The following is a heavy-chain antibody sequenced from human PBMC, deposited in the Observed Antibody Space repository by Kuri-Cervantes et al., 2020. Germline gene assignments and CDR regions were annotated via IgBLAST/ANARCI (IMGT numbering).Heavy chain of an antibody. J-gene: IGHJ4*02. D-gene: IGHD1-26*01. V-gene: IGHV3-30*03. CDR1: GFNFRSYW. Sequence: GESLKISCAASGFNFRSYWMGWVRQAPGKGLEWVAVISYDGSNKYYADSVKGRFTISRDNSKNTLYLQMNSLRAEDTAVYYCSGSYSLDYWGQGTLVTVSS. CDR2: ISYDGSNK. CDR3: SGSYSLDY.